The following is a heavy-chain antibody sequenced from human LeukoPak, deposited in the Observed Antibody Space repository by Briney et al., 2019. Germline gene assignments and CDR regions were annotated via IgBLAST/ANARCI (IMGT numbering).Heavy chain of an antibody. CDR2: IYPGDSDT. CDR1: GSSFTSYW. D-gene: IGHD3-10*01. V-gene: IGHV5-51*01. Sequence: GGSLQISCQGSGSSFTSYWIGWVRQMPGKGLECMGIIYPGDSDTRYSPSFQGQVTISADKSVSTAYLQWSSLKASDTAMYYCARASSRGGFEHFAYWGQGTLVTVSS. J-gene: IGHJ4*02. CDR3: ARASSRGGFEHFAY.